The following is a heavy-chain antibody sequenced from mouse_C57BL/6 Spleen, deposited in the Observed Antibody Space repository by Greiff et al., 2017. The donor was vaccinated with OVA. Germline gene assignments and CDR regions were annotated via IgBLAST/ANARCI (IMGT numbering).Heavy chain of an antibody. J-gene: IGHJ2*01. CDR2: IYPGDGDT. CDR3: ARRGSSGYYFDY. Sequence: QVQLKQSGAELVKPGASVKISCKASGYAFSSYWMNWVKQRPGKGLEWIGQIYPGDGDTNYNGKFKGKATLTADKSSSTAYMQLSSLTSEDSAVYFCARRGSSGYYFDYWGQGTTRTVSS. D-gene: IGHD3-2*02. CDR1: GYAFSSYW. V-gene: IGHV1-80*01.